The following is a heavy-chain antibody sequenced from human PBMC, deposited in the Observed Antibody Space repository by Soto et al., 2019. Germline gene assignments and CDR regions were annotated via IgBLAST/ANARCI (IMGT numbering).Heavy chain of an antibody. CDR1: GSTFTSYD. V-gene: IGHV1-8*01. D-gene: IGHD6-19*01. CDR2: MNPNSGNT. CDR3: AGLKPDSAVA. J-gene: IGHJ4*02. Sequence: QVQLVQSGAEVKKPGASVKVSCKASGSTFTSYDINWVRQATGQGLEWMGWMNPNSGNTAYAQKFQGRVTMTRNTSGSTAYMEPSSLRSEDTAVYYCAGLKPDSAVAWGQGTLVTVSS.